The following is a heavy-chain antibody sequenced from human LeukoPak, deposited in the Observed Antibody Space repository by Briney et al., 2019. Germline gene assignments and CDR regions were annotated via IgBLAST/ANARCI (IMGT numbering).Heavy chain of an antibody. D-gene: IGHD3-10*01. Sequence: GGSLRLSCAASGFTFSSYGMHWVRQAPGEGLEWVAVIWYDGSNKYYADSVKGRFTISRDNSKNTLYLQMNSLRAEDTAVYYCASGRLLWFGESYYFDYWGQGTLVTVSS. CDR2: IWYDGSNK. CDR1: GFTFSSYG. CDR3: ASGRLLWFGESYYFDY. J-gene: IGHJ4*02. V-gene: IGHV3-33*01.